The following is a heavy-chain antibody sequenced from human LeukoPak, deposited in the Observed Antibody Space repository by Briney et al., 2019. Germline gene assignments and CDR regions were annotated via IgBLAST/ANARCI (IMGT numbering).Heavy chain of an antibody. J-gene: IGHJ4*02. D-gene: IGHD1-14*01. V-gene: IGHV3-30-3*01. Sequence: SLRLCCAASGFTFSSYAMHWVRQAPGKGLEWVAVISYDGSNKYYADSVKGRFTISRDNSKNTLYLQMNSLRAEDTAVYYCARDVDTTGYFDYWGQGTLVTVSS. CDR2: ISYDGSNK. CDR3: ARDVDTTGYFDY. CDR1: GFTFSSYA.